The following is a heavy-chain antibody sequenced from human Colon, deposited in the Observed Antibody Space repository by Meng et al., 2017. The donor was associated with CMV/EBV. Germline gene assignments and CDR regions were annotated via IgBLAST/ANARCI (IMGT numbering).Heavy chain of an antibody. CDR2: ISWNSGSI. CDR3: AKDIQYGILIPIGVGFDI. D-gene: IGHD3-22*01. Sequence: SLKISCVVAGINFHEHAMHWVRQVPGKGLEWVSGISWNSGSIGYADSVKGRFTISRDNAKNSLYLQMNSLRPEDTALYYCAKDIQYGILIPIGVGFDIWGQGTMVTVSS. J-gene: IGHJ3*02. CDR1: GINFHEHA. V-gene: IGHV3-9*01.